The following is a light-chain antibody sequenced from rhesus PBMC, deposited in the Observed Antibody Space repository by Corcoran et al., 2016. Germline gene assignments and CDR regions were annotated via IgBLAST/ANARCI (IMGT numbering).Light chain of an antibody. Sequence: EIVMTQSPATLSLSPGERATLSCRASQGVSRYVAWYQQKPKEAPRLLIYGASSRAIGIPERFSGSGFGTDFFLIISSLEPEDVGVYYCQQYHNWLTFGGGTKVELK. CDR1: QGVSRY. CDR2: GAS. V-gene: IGKV3S9*01. CDR3: QQYHNWLT. J-gene: IGKJ4*01.